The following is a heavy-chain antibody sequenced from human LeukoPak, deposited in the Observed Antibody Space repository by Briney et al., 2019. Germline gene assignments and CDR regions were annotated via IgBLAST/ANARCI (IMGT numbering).Heavy chain of an antibody. V-gene: IGHV3-7*01. D-gene: IGHD5-24*01. CDR1: GFTLSNYW. CDR2: IRRDGGEK. CDR3: AREGRDGYNYVKWFDP. Sequence: GGSLRLSCAASGFTLSNYWMSWARQAPGEGLEWVANIRRDGGEKYYMDSVRGRFTISRDNAKNSLYLQMNSLRAEDTAVYYCAREGRDGYNYVKWFDPWGQGTLVTVSS. J-gene: IGHJ5*02.